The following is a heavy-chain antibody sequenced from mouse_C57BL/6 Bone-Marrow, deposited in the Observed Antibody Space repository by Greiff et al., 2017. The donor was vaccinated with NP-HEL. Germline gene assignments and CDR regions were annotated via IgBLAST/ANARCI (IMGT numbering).Heavy chain of an antibody. Sequence: LVESGGGLVKPGGSLKLSCAASGFTFSSYAMSWVRQTPEKRLEWVATISDGGSYTYYPDNVKGRFTISRDNAKNNLYLQMSHLKSEDTAMYYCARATVRGFYYAMDYWGQGTSVTVSS. J-gene: IGHJ4*01. CDR3: ARATVRGFYYAMDY. V-gene: IGHV5-4*01. D-gene: IGHD1-1*01. CDR1: GFTFSSYA. CDR2: ISDGGSYT.